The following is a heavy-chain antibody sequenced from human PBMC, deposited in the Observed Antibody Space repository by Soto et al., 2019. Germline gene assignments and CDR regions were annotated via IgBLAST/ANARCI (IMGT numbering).Heavy chain of an antibody. CDR1: GFTFSSYG. Sequence: GGSLRLSCAASGFTFSSYGMHWVRQAPGKGLEWVAVISYDGSNKYYADSVKGRFTISRDNSKNTLYLQMNSLRAEDTAVYYCAKDGGTLRYFDWPTLDSDYWGQGTLDTVSS. D-gene: IGHD3-9*01. J-gene: IGHJ4*02. CDR2: ISYDGSNK. V-gene: IGHV3-30*18. CDR3: AKDGGTLRYFDWPTLDSDY.